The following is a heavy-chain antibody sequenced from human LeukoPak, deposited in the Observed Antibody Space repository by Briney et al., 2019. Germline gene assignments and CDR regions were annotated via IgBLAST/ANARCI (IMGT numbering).Heavy chain of an antibody. J-gene: IGHJ4*02. V-gene: IGHV3-11*03. CDR3: AAGTAADF. Sequence: GGSLRLSCVVSGIPFSDYYMNWIRQAPGKGLEWISYISSSTSYTDYADSAKGRFTISRDNAKSALYLQMNSLRLEDTAVYYCAAGTAADFWGQGTLVTVSS. CDR2: ISSSTSYT. D-gene: IGHD6-13*01. CDR1: GIPFSDYY.